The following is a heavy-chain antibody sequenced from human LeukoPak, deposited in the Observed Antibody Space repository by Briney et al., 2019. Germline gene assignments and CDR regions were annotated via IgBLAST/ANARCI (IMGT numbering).Heavy chain of an antibody. V-gene: IGHV3-30*18. Sequence: GGSLRLSCIASGFTFNKYGMHWVRQAPGKGLEWVAIRSDDGSAQHYADSVRGRFTISRDNSKNTLSLQMNSLRPEDTAMYFCAKDRDPYSSGTWDSWGQGTLVIVSS. CDR2: RSDDGSAQ. CDR1: GFTFNKYG. CDR3: AKDRDPYSSGTWDS. J-gene: IGHJ1*01. D-gene: IGHD3-22*01.